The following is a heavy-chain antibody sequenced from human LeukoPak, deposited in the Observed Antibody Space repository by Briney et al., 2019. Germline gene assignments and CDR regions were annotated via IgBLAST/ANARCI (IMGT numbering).Heavy chain of an antibody. CDR2: ISSSSSTI. Sequence: GGSLRLSCAASGFTFSSYSMNWVRQAPGKGLEWVSYISSSSSTIYYADSVKGRFTISRDNAKNSLYLQMNSLRAEDTAVYYCARGWAGGYCSSTSCSPFDYWGQGTLVTVSS. J-gene: IGHJ4*02. D-gene: IGHD2-2*01. CDR3: ARGWAGGYCSSTSCSPFDY. V-gene: IGHV3-48*01. CDR1: GFTFSSYS.